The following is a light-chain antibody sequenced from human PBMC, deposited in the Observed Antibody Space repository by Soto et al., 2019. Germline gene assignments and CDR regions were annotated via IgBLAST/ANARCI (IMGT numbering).Light chain of an antibody. CDR2: EVS. Sequence: QSALTQPASVSGSPGQSITISCTGTSSDIGAYNYVSWYQQHPGKVPKLMIYEVSKRPSGVSNRFSGAKSGNTASLTISGLQPGDEADYYCSAYTRTSTLVVFGGGTKLTVL. CDR3: SAYTRTSTLVV. J-gene: IGLJ2*01. CDR1: SSDIGAYNY. V-gene: IGLV2-14*01.